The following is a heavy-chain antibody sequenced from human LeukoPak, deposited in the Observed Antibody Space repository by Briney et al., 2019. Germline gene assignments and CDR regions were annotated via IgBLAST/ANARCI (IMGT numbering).Heavy chain of an antibody. J-gene: IGHJ4*02. CDR1: GDSISSYY. D-gene: IGHD3-22*01. CDR2: IHYSGST. Sequence: SETLSLTCTVSGDSISSYYWSWIRQFPGKGLEWIGYIHYSGSTNYNPSLQSRVTMSTDTPKKQFFMKLTSVTAEDTAVYYCARSSSSGYFYIDYWGQGTLVTVSS. V-gene: IGHV4-59*01. CDR3: ARSSSSGYFYIDY.